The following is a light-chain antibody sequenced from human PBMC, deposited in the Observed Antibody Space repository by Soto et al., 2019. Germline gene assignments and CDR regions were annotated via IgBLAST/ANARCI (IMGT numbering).Light chain of an antibody. V-gene: IGLV2-14*01. J-gene: IGLJ7*01. CDR3: CLYLGGTSV. CDR1: SSDVGGYKY. Sequence: QSALTQPASVSGSPGQSITISCTGTSSDVGGYKYVSWYQQHPDKAPKLIIFEVSNRPSGISSRFSGSKSGNTASLTISGLQAEDEADYYCCLYLGGTSVFGGGTQLTVL. CDR2: EVS.